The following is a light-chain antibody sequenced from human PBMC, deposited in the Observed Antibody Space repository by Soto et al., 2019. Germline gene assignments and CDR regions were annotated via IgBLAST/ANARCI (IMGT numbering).Light chain of an antibody. CDR3: CSYAGGHTSLL. J-gene: IGLJ2*01. CDR2: DVS. Sequence: QSALTQPRSVSGSPGQSVTISCTGTSSDVGGYNYVSWYQQHPGTVPKLMIYDVSNRPSGAPDRFSGSKSGNTASLTISGLQAEDEADYYCCSYAGGHTSLLFGGGTKLTVL. V-gene: IGLV2-11*01. CDR1: SSDVGGYNY.